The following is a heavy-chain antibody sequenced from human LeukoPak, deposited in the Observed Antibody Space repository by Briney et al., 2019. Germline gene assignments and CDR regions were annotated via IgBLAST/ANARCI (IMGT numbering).Heavy chain of an antibody. CDR3: AADTHSRSWFDH. CDR1: GFTFSSYS. V-gene: IGHV3-21*04. CDR2: ISSSSSYI. J-gene: IGHJ5*02. Sequence: GGSLRLSCAASGFTFSSYSMNWVRQAPGKGLEWVSSISSSSSYIYYADSVKGRFTISRDNAKNSLYLQMNSLRVEDTATYYCAADTHSRSWFDHWGQGTLVTVSS. D-gene: IGHD6-13*01.